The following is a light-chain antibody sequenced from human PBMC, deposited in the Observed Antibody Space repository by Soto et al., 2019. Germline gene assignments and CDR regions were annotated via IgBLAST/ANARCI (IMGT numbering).Light chain of an antibody. CDR2: DAP. J-gene: IGKJ5*01. CDR1: QSVKTF. V-gene: IGKV3-11*01. Sequence: EIVLTQSPATLSLSPGERATLSCRASQSVKTFLVWYQQKPGQAPRLLIYDAPNRATGIPARFSGSGSGTDFTLTISSLEPEDFAVYYCQQRSNWPSITFGQGTRLEIK. CDR3: QQRSNWPSIT.